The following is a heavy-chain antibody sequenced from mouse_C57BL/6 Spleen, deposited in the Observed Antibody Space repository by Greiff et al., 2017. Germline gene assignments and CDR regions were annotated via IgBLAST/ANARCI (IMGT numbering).Heavy chain of an antibody. CDR3: ARRWLLRGYYAMDY. CDR2: IDPSDSYT. J-gene: IGHJ4*01. D-gene: IGHD2-3*01. Sequence: QVQLQQPGAELVMPGASVKLSCKASGYTFTSYWMHWVKQRPGQGLEWIGEIDPSDSYTNYKQKFKGKSTLTVDKSYSTAYMQLSSLTSEDSAVYYCARRWLLRGYYAMDYWGQGTSVTVSS. V-gene: IGHV1-69*01. CDR1: GYTFTSYW.